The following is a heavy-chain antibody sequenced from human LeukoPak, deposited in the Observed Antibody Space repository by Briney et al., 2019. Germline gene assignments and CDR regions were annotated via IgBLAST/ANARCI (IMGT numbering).Heavy chain of an antibody. CDR2: LYAAGNT. CDR1: VYSISSGYH. J-gene: IGHJ4*02. D-gene: IGHD3-10*01. V-gene: IGHV4-38-2*02. CDR3: AREIVRGVPGW. Sequence: SETLSLTCAVSVYSISSGYHWGWTRQTPGKGLEWIGSLYAAGNTYYSPSLKSRVTISLDKSKNLFSLDLRSVTAADTAVYYCAREIVRGVPGWWGQGTLVTVSS.